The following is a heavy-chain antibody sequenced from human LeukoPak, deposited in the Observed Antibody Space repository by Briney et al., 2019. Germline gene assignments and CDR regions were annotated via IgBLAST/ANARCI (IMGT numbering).Heavy chain of an antibody. CDR2: INHSGST. CDR3: ARVRYCSSTSCQQRMRNWFDP. J-gene: IGHJ5*02. CDR1: GGSFSGYY. Sequence: PSETLSLTCAVYGGSFSGYYWSWIRQPPGKGLEWIGEINHSGSTNYNPSLKSRVTISVDTSKNQFSLKLSSVTAADTAVYYCARVRYCSSTSCQQRMRNWFDPWGQGTLVTVSS. D-gene: IGHD2-2*01. V-gene: IGHV4-34*01.